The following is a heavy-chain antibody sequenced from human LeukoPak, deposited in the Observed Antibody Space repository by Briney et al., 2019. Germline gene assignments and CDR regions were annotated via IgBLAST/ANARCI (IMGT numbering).Heavy chain of an antibody. Sequence: SETLSLTCTVSGGSISSYYWSWIRQPPGKGLEWIGYIYYSGSTNYNPSLKSRVTISVDTSKNQFSLKLSSVTAADTAVYYCARDQQFVGYFDYWGQGTLVTVAS. D-gene: IGHD6-6*01. CDR1: GGSISSYY. J-gene: IGHJ4*02. CDR3: ARDQQFVGYFDY. V-gene: IGHV4-59*01. CDR2: IYYSGST.